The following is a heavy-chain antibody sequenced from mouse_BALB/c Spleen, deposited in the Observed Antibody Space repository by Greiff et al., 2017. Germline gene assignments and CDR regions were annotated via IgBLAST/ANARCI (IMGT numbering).Heavy chain of an antibody. CDR1: GFTFSSFG. CDR3: AREGHDYDGVYYFDY. J-gene: IGHJ2*01. V-gene: IGHV5-17*02. D-gene: IGHD2-4*01. CDR2: ISSGSSTI. Sequence: EVMLVESGGGLVQPGGSRKLSCAASGFTFSSFGMHWVRQAPEKGLEWVAYISSGSSTIYYADTVKGRFTISRDTPKNTLFLQMTSLRSEDTAMYYCAREGHDYDGVYYFDYWGQGTTLTVSS.